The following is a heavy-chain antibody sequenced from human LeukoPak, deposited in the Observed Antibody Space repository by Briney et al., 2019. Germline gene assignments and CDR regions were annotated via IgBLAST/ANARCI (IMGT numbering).Heavy chain of an antibody. J-gene: IGHJ5*02. Sequence: GGTLRLSCAASGFTFSSYGMSWVRQAPGKGLEWVSAISGSGGSTYYADSVKGRFTISRDNAKNSLYLQMNSLRAEDTAVYYCARAVVPSNWFDPWGQGTLVTVSS. CDR2: ISGSGGST. CDR1: GFTFSSYG. V-gene: IGHV3-23*01. CDR3: ARAVVPSNWFDP.